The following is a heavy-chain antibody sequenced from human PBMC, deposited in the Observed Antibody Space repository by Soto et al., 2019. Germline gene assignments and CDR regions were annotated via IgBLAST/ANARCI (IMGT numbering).Heavy chain of an antibody. D-gene: IGHD1-7*01. Sequence: QVQLVESGGGVVQPGRSLRLSCAASGFTFSSYAMHWVRQAPGKGLEWVAVISYDGSNKYYADSVKGRFTISRDNSKNTLYLQMNSLRAEDTAVYYCARDWRRWNYEYWFDPWGQGTLVTVSS. J-gene: IGHJ5*02. CDR2: ISYDGSNK. CDR1: GFTFSSYA. CDR3: ARDWRRWNYEYWFDP. V-gene: IGHV3-30-3*01.